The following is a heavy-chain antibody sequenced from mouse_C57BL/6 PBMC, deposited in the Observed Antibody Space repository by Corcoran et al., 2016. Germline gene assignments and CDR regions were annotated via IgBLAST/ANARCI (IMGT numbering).Heavy chain of an antibody. D-gene: IGHD1-1*01. Sequence: QIQLVQSGPELKKPGETVKISCKASGYTFTTYGMSWVKQAPGKGLKWMGWINTYSGVPTYADDFKGRFAFSLETSASTAYLQINNLKNEDTATYFCAREGIYYYGFFDYWGQGTTLTVSS. J-gene: IGHJ2*01. CDR1: GYTFTTYG. CDR2: INTYSGVP. CDR3: AREGIYYYGFFDY. V-gene: IGHV9-3*01.